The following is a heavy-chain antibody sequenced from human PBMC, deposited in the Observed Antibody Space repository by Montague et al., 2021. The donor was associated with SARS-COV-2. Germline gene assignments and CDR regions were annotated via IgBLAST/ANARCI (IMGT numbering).Heavy chain of an antibody. D-gene: IGHD3-3*01. J-gene: IGHJ6*02. V-gene: IGHV4-61*01. CDR2: IHYSGST. CDR3: ARGAGRITISGLVTRYGMDV. Sequence: SETLSLTCTVSGGSVSSGSYYWSWIRQHPGKGLEWIGYIHYSGSTNYNPSLKSRLTISVDTSKNQFSLKLSSVTAADTAVYYCARGAGRITISGLVTRYGMDVWGQGTTVTVSS. CDR1: GGSVSSGSYY.